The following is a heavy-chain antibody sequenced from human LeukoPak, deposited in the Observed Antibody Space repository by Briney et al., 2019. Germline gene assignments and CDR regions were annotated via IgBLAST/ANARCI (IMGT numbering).Heavy chain of an antibody. V-gene: IGHV3-53*01. CDR3: ARDYVDIVATTHFDY. CDR1: GFTVSNNY. CDR2: IYSGGST. Sequence: GGSLRLSCEASGFTVSNNYMSWVRQAPGKGLEWVSVIYSGGSTYYADSVKGRFTISRDNSKNTLYLQMNSLRAEDTAVYYCARDYVDIVATTHFDYWGQGTLVTVSS. D-gene: IGHD5-12*01. J-gene: IGHJ4*02.